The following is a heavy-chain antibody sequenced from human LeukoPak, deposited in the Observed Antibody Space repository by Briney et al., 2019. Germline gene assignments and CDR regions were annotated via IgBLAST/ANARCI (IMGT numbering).Heavy chain of an antibody. V-gene: IGHV4-34*01. J-gene: IGHJ4*02. D-gene: IGHD3-16*02. Sequence: SETLSLTCAVYGGSFSGYYWSWIRQPPGKGLEWIGEINHSGSTNYNPSLKSRVTISVDTSKNQFSLKLSSVTAADTAVYYCARGYDYVWGSYRRSFDYWGQGTVVSVSS. CDR1: GGSFSGYY. CDR2: INHSGST. CDR3: ARGYDYVWGSYRRSFDY.